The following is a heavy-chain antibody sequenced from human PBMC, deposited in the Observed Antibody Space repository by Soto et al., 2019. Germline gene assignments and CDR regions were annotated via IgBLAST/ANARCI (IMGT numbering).Heavy chain of an antibody. CDR3: ARGGKYSSGWYRVLYYYYYGMDV. CDR1: GYTFTSYD. D-gene: IGHD6-19*01. J-gene: IGHJ6*02. Sequence: ASVKVSCKASGYTFTSYDINWVRQATGQGLEWMGWMNPNSGNTGYAQKFQGRVTMTRNTSINTAYMELSSLRSEDTAVYYCARGGKYSSGWYRVLYYYYYGMDVWGQGTTVTVSS. V-gene: IGHV1-8*01. CDR2: MNPNSGNT.